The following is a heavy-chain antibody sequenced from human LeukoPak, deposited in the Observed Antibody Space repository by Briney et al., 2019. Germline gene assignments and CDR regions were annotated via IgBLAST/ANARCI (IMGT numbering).Heavy chain of an antibody. D-gene: IGHD3-22*01. CDR2: IYWNDEK. CDR1: GFSLTTSGVG. Sequence: KESGPTLMKPTQTLTLTCTFSGFSLTTSGVGVGWIRQPPGKALEWLALIYWNDEKPYSPSLKSRLTITKDTSKNQVVLRMTNMDPVDTGTYYCAQSYDRSGNYYSRFDYWGQGTLVTVSS. CDR3: AQSYDRSGNYYSRFDY. J-gene: IGHJ4*02. V-gene: IGHV2-5*01.